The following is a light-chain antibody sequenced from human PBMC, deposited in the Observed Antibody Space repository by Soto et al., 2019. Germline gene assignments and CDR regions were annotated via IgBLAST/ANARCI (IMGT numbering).Light chain of an antibody. CDR3: QQHINWPLT. J-gene: IGKJ4*01. V-gene: IGKV3-11*01. CDR1: QTVSSS. CDR2: EVS. Sequence: EIVLTQSPAPLSLSPGERATLSCRASQTVSSSLAWYQQKPGQAPRLLIYEVSNRATGIPARFSGSGSGADFTLTISSLETGDFALYYCQQHINWPLTFGGGTKV.